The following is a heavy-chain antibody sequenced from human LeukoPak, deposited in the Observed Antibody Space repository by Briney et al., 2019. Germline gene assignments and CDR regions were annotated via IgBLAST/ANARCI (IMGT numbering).Heavy chain of an antibody. D-gene: IGHD3-22*01. CDR2: IYYSGST. Sequence: SETLSLTCTVSGGSISSYYWSWIRQPPGKGLEWIGYIYYSGSTNYNPSLKSRVTISVDTSKNHFSLKLSSVTAADTAVYYCARYYYDSSGPTFDYWGQGTLVTVSS. J-gene: IGHJ4*02. V-gene: IGHV4-59*08. CDR1: GGSISSYY. CDR3: ARYYYDSSGPTFDY.